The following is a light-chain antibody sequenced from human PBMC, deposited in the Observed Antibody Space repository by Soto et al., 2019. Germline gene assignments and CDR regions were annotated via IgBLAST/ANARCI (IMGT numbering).Light chain of an antibody. J-gene: IGKJ1*01. CDR2: GAS. CDR1: QSVSSN. V-gene: IGKV3-15*01. Sequence: EIVMTQSPATLSVSPGERATLSCRASQSVSSNLAWYQQKPGQAPRLLSYGASTRATGIPARFSGSGSGTEFTLTISSLQSEDFAVYYCQQYNNWWTFGQGPKVEIK. CDR3: QQYNNWWT.